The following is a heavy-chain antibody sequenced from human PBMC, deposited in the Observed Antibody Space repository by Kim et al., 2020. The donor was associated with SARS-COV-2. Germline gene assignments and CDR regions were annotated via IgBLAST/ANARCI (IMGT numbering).Heavy chain of an antibody. V-gene: IGHV4-39*01. D-gene: IGHD3-22*01. Sequence: SETLSLTCTVSGGSISSSTYYWGWIRQPPGKGLEWIGSIYYSGSTYYNPSLKSRVTISVDTSKNQFSLKLSSVTAADTAVYYCGSGYDSGGSYPPPYFHYWGQGTLVTVSS. CDR1: GGSISSSTYY. CDR2: IYYSGST. CDR3: GSGYDSGGSYPPPYFHY. J-gene: IGHJ1*01.